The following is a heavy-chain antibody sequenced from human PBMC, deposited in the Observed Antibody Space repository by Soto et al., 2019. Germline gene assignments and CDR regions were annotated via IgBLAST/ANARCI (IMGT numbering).Heavy chain of an antibody. J-gene: IGHJ4*02. CDR2: ISGSGGST. CDR3: AKAPARRDGYNSD. V-gene: IGHV3-23*01. CDR1: GFTFSSYA. Sequence: EVRLLESGGGLVQPGGSLRLSCAASGFTFSSYAMSWVRQAPGKGLEWVSAISGSGGSTYYADSVKGRFTISRDNSKNTLYLQMNSLRAEDTAVYYCAKAPARRDGYNSDWGQGTLVTVSS. D-gene: IGHD5-12*01.